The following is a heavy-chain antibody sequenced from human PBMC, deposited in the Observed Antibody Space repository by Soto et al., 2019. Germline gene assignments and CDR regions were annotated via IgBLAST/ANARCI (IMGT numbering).Heavy chain of an antibody. CDR2: ISWNSGSI. CDR3: AKDRRGYSDGPADY. Sequence: EVQLVESGGGLVQPGRSLRLSCAASGFTFDDYAMHWVRQAPGKGLEWVSGISWNSGSIGYADSVKGRFTISRDNAKNSLYLQMNSLRAEDTALYYCAKDRRGYSDGPADYWGQGTLVTVSS. D-gene: IGHD5-18*01. J-gene: IGHJ4*02. V-gene: IGHV3-9*01. CDR1: GFTFDDYA.